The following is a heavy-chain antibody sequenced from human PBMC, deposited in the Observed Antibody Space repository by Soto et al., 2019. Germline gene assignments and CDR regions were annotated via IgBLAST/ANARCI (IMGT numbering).Heavy chain of an antibody. CDR2: ISSSSSYI. V-gene: IGHV3-21*01. CDR1: GCTFSSYR. Sequence: GTLILSLSASGCTFSSYRMNLVRNAPGTGLEWVSSISSSSSYIYYADSVKGRFTISRDNGKNSLYLQMNSLRAEDTAVYYCGAHVVVVAATRGWFDPWRQGTLVTVSS. J-gene: IGHJ5*02. CDR3: GAHVVVVAATRGWFDP. D-gene: IGHD2-15*01.